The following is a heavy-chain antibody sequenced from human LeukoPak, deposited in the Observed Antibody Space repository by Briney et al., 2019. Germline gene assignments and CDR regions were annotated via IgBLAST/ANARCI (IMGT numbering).Heavy chain of an antibody. V-gene: IGHV4-4*07. Sequence: SETLSLTCTVSGASISTYYWSWIRQPAGKGLEWIGRIYTSGSTSYNPSLKSRVTMSADTSKNQLSLKLSSVTAADTAVYYCARLDYYDSSGYWGLLFDIWGQGTMVTVSS. CDR3: ARLDYYDSSGYWGLLFDI. J-gene: IGHJ3*02. CDR2: IYTSGST. D-gene: IGHD3-22*01. CDR1: GASISTYY.